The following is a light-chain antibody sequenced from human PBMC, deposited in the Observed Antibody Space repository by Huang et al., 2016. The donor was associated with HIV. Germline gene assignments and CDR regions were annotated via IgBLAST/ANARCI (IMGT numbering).Light chain of an antibody. V-gene: IGKV3-11*01. CDR1: QSVSSY. CDR2: DAS. CDR3: QQRSSWLT. Sequence: EIVLTHSPATLSLSPGERATLSCRASQSVSSYLAWYQQKPGQAPRLLIYDASNGATVSPASFSGSGSGTDFTLTISSLEPEDFAVYYCQQRSSWLTFGGGTEVEIK. J-gene: IGKJ4*01.